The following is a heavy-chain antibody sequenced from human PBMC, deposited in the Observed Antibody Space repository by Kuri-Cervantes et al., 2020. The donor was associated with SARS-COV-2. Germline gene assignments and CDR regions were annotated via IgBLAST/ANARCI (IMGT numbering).Heavy chain of an antibody. V-gene: IGHV4-34*01. CDR2: INHSGST. CDR3: ARGRLFGY. J-gene: IGHJ4*02. CDR1: GGSFSGYY. Sequence: SQTLSLTCAVYGGSFSGYYWSWIRQPPGKGLEWIGEINHSGSTNYNPSLKSRVTISVDTSKNQFSLKLSSVTAADTAVYYCARGRLFGYWGQGTLVTVSS. D-gene: IGHD2-21*01.